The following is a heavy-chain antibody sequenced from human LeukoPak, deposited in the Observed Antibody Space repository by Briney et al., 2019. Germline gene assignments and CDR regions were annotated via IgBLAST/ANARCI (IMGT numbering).Heavy chain of an antibody. CDR2: IIPILGTA. CDR3: ARAYSSGYTL. CDR1: GGTFSSYA. D-gene: IGHD3-22*01. J-gene: IGHJ4*02. Sequence: ASVKVSCKASGGTFSSYAISWVRQAPGQELEWMGGIIPILGTANYAQKFQGRVTITAVESTSTAYMELSSLRSEDTAVYYCARAYSSGYTLWGQGTLVTVSS. V-gene: IGHV1-69*13.